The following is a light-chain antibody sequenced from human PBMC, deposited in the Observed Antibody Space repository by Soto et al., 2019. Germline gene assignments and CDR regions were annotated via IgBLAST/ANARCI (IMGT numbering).Light chain of an antibody. CDR1: QSVSSNY. CDR2: GAS. CDR3: QQYGRSPMFT. V-gene: IGKV3-20*01. Sequence: EIVLTQSPGTLSLSPGERATLSCRASQSVSSNYLAWYQQKPXXAPRLLIYGASRGAAGIPDRFSGSXSGXXFTLTISRLEPEDFAVYFCQQYGRSPMFTFGQGTKLEVK. J-gene: IGKJ2*01.